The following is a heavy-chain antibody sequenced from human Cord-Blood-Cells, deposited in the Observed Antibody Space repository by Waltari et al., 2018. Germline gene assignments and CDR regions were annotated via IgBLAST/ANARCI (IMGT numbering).Heavy chain of an antibody. V-gene: IGHV4-34*01. CDR2: INHSGST. CDR1: GGSFSGYY. Sequence: QVQLQQRGAGLLKPSETLSLTCAVSGGSFSGYYWSWIRQPPGKGLEWIGEINHSGSTNYNPSLKSRVTISVDTSKNQFSLKLSSVTAADTAVYYCARGLAFDIWGQGTMVTVSS. J-gene: IGHJ3*02. CDR3: ARGLAFDI.